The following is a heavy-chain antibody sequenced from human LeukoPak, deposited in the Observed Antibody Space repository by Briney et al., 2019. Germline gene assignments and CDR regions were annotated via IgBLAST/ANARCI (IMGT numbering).Heavy chain of an antibody. V-gene: IGHV4-4*07. Sequence: SETLPLTCTVSGGSIRNYYWSWIRQPAGKGLEWIGRIHSSGNTHYNPSLKSRVTMSVDTSKNLFSLKLRSVTAADTAVYYCARGGPSVDLWGRGNLVTVSS. J-gene: IGHJ2*01. CDR3: ARGGPSVDL. CDR2: IHSSGNT. CDR1: GGSIRNYY.